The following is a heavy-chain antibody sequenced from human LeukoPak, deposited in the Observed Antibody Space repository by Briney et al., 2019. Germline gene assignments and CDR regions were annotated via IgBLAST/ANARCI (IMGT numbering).Heavy chain of an antibody. CDR2: ISSSGSTI. J-gene: IGHJ6*03. CDR1: GFTFSNYG. Sequence: GGSLRLSCAASGFTFSNYGMHWVRQAPGKGLEWVSYISSSGSTIYYADSVKGRFTISRDNAKNSLYLQMNSLRAEDTAVYYCARVPSTYYYYYMDVWGKGTTVTVSS. V-gene: IGHV3-48*04. CDR3: ARVPSTYYYYYMDV.